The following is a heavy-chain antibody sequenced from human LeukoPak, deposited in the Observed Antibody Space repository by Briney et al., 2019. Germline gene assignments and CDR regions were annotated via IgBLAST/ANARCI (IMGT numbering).Heavy chain of an antibody. CDR2: INPSGGST. Sequence: ASVKVSCKASGYTFTSYYMHWVRQAPGQGLEWMGIINPSGGSTSYAQKFQGRVTMTRDTSTSTVYMELSSLRSEDTAVYYCAREGGVDRLIQGWFDPWGQGTLVTVSS. V-gene: IGHV1-46*01. CDR1: GYTFTSYY. CDR3: AREGGVDRLIQGWFDP. J-gene: IGHJ5*02. D-gene: IGHD6-19*01.